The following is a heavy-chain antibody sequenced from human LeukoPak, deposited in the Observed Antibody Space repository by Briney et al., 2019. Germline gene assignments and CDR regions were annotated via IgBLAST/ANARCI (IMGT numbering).Heavy chain of an antibody. Sequence: GTSVEVSCKASGFTFTSSAMQWVRQARGQRLEWIGWIVVGSGNTNYAQKFQERVTITRDMSTSTAYMELSSLRSEDTAVYYCAAWDPDYYGSGSDFDYWGQGTLVTVSS. CDR2: IVVGSGNT. J-gene: IGHJ4*02. CDR3: AAWDPDYYGSGSDFDY. CDR1: GFTFTSSA. V-gene: IGHV1-58*02. D-gene: IGHD3-10*01.